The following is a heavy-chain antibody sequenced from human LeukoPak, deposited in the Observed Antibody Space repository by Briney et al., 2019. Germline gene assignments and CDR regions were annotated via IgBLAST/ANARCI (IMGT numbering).Heavy chain of an antibody. CDR1: GGSISGSSYY. CDR3: ARGPRTLYSGSPHAEYFQH. D-gene: IGHD1-26*01. Sequence: KPSETLSLTCTVSGGSISGSSYYWGWIRQPPGKGLEWIGSIYYSGSTYYNPSLKSRVTISVDTSKNQFSLKLNSVTATDTAVYYCARGPRTLYSGSPHAEYFQHWGQGTLVTVSS. V-gene: IGHV4-39*02. CDR2: IYYSGST. J-gene: IGHJ1*01.